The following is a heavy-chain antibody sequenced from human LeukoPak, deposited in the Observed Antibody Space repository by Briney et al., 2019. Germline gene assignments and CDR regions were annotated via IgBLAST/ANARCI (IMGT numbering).Heavy chain of an antibody. D-gene: IGHD2-15*01. J-gene: IGHJ6*02. CDR3: ARDQLPIVVVVAATYGMDV. CDR1: GGTFSSYA. CDR2: IIPILGIA. Sequence: SVKVSCKASGGTFSSYAISWVRQAPGQGLEWMGRIIPILGIANYAQKFQGRVTITADKSTSTAYMELSSLRSEDTAVYYCARDQLPIVVVVAATYGMDVWGQGTTVIVSS. V-gene: IGHV1-69*04.